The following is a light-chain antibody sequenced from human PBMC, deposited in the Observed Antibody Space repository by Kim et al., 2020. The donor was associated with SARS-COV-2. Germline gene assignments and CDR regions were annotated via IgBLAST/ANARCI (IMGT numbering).Light chain of an antibody. Sequence: SVGDRVTITCRASQSISSWLAWYQQKPGKAPKLLIYKASSLESGVPSRFSGSGSWTEFTLTISSLQPDDFATYYCQQYNSYLMYTFGQGTKVDIK. CDR2: KAS. J-gene: IGKJ2*01. V-gene: IGKV1-5*03. CDR1: QSISSW. CDR3: QQYNSYLMYT.